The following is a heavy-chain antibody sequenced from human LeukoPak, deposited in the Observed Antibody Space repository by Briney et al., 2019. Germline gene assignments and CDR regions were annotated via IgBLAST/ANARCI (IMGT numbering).Heavy chain of an antibody. CDR3: ARDLGGSYYNNWFDP. CDR1: GGSISSSSYY. V-gene: IGHV4-39*02. Sequence: PSETLSLTCTVSGGSISSSSYYWGWIRQPPGKGLEWIGSIYYSGSTYYNPSLKSRVTISVDTSKNQFSLKLSSVTAADTAVYYCARDLGGSYYNNWFDPWGQGTLVTVSS. CDR2: IYYSGST. J-gene: IGHJ5*02. D-gene: IGHD3-10*01.